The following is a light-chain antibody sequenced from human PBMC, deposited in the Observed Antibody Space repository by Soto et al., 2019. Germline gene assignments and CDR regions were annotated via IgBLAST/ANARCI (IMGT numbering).Light chain of an antibody. CDR1: QSVSSSY. V-gene: IGKV3D-20*02. CDR3: QQHSHWPPWT. Sequence: EIVLTQSPGTLSLSPGERVTLSCRASQSVSSSYLAWYQQKPGQAPRLLIYGASSRATGIPDRFSGSGSGTDFTLTISRLEPEDFAVYYCQQHSHWPPWTFGQGTKVDIK. J-gene: IGKJ1*01. CDR2: GAS.